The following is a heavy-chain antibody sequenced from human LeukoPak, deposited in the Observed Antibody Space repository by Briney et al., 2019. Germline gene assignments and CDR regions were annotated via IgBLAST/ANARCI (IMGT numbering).Heavy chain of an antibody. CDR2: ISYDGSNK. CDR3: AKICSSTSCYEAGFDY. J-gene: IGHJ4*02. CDR1: GFTFSSYG. D-gene: IGHD2-2*01. Sequence: PGRSLRLSCAASGFTFSSYGMHWVRQAPGKGLEWVAVISYDGSNKYYADSVKGRFAISRDNSKNTLYLQMNSLRAEDTAVYYCAKICSSTSCYEAGFDYWDQGTLVTVSS. V-gene: IGHV3-30*18.